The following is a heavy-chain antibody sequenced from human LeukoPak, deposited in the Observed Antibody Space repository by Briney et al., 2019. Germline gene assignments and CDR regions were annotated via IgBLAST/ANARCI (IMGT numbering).Heavy chain of an antibody. Sequence: AGGSLRLSCAASGFTFSSYEMNWVRQAPGKGLEWVSYISSSGSTIYYADSVKGRFTISRDNAKNSLYLQMNSLRAEDTAVYYCVSSPYGGYLDYWGQGILVTVSS. D-gene: IGHD4/OR15-4a*01. CDR2: ISSSGSTI. J-gene: IGHJ4*02. V-gene: IGHV3-48*03. CDR1: GFTFSSYE. CDR3: VSSPYGGYLDY.